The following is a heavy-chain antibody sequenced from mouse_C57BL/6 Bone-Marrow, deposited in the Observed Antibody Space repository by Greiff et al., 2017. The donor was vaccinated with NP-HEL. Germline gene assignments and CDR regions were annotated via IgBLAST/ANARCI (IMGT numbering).Heavy chain of an antibody. V-gene: IGHV5-9-1*02. CDR2: ISSGGDYI. CDR3: TRGDGYYVFAY. Sequence: EVQRVESGEGLVKPGGSLKLSCAASGFTFSSYAMSWVRQTPEKRLEWVAYISSGGDYIYYADTVKGRFTISRDNARNTLYLQMSSLKSEDTAMYYCTRGDGYYVFAYWGQGTLVTVSA. J-gene: IGHJ3*01. D-gene: IGHD2-3*01. CDR1: GFTFSSYA.